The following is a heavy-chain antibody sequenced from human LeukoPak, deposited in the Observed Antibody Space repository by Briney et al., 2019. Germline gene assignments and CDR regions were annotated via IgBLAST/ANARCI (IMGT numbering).Heavy chain of an antibody. J-gene: IGHJ4*02. V-gene: IGHV4-61*01. D-gene: IGHD1-26*01. CDR2: IYYSGST. CDR1: GGSISSSSYY. CDR3: ARGRVGALDY. Sequence: SETLSLTCTVSGGSISSSSYYWSWIRQPPGKGLEWIGYIYYSGSTNYNPSLKSRVTISVDTSKNQFSLKLSSVTAADTAVYYCARGRVGALDYWGQGTLVTVSS.